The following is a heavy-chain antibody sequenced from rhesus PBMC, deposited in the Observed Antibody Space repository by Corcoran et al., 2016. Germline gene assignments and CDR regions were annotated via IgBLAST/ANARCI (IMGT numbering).Heavy chain of an antibody. D-gene: IGHD2-21*01. CDR3: ARDRGGYCTGSGCYGGGYGLDS. J-gene: IGHJ6*01. V-gene: IGHV4-106*01. Sequence: QVQLQESGPGLVKPSETLSLTCAVSGGSISDDNYWSWIRQPPGKGLEWIGYIYGSGGGTNYNPSLNNPITISITTSKNRFSLKLSSVTAADPAVYYCARDRGGYCTGSGCYGGGYGLDSWGQGVVVTVSS. CDR2: IYGSGGGT. CDR1: GGSISDDNY.